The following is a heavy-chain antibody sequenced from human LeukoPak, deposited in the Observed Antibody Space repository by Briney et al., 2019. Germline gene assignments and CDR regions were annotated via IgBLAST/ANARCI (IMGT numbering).Heavy chain of an antibody. CDR2: IYHSGST. J-gene: IGHJ4*02. CDR3: ARVGYYDSSGYHTKYYFDY. Sequence: SETLSLTCAVSGGSISSSNWWSWVRQPPGKGLEWIGEIYHSGSTNYNPSLKCRVTISVDKSKNQFSLKLSSVTAADTAVYYCARVGYYDSSGYHTKYYFDYWGQGTLVTVSS. CDR1: GGSISSSNW. V-gene: IGHV4-4*02. D-gene: IGHD3-22*01.